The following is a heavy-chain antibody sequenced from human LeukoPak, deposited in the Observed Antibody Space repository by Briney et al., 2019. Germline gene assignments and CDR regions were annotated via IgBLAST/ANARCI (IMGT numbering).Heavy chain of an antibody. V-gene: IGHV1-46*01. CDR1: GYTFTSYY. Sequence: ASVKVSCKASGYTFTSYYMHWVRQAPGQGLEWMGIINPSGGSTSYAQKFQGRVTMTRDTSTSTVYMELSSLRSEDTAVYYCAREYYGSGSYYNVGYWGQGTLVTVSS. CDR2: INPSGGST. CDR3: AREYYGSGSYYNVGY. D-gene: IGHD3-10*01. J-gene: IGHJ4*02.